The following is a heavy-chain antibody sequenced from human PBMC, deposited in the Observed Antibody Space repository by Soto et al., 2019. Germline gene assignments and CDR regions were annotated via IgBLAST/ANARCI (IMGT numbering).Heavy chain of an antibody. D-gene: IGHD6-19*01. CDR1: GFTFGNYY. CDR2: ISSRGVTI. V-gene: IGHV3-11*01. CDR3: ARVTASGWFVNGRDYFDH. J-gene: IGHJ4*02. Sequence: GGSLRLSCNVSGFTFGNYYMSWIRQAPGKGLESISYISSRGVTIYYADSVKGRFTISRDNAKNSLFLQMDSLRAEDTAVYYCARVTASGWFVNGRDYFDHWGQGTLFTVSS.